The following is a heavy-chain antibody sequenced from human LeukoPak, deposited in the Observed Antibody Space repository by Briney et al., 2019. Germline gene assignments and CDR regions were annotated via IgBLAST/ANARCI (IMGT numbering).Heavy chain of an antibody. J-gene: IGHJ4*02. V-gene: IGHV3-7*01. CDR2: IKQDGSEK. D-gene: IGHD3-10*01. Sequence: GGSLRLSCAASGFTFSSYWMSWVRQAPGKGLEWVANIKQDGSEKYYVDSVKGRFTISRDNAKNSLYLQMNSLRAEDTAVYYCAKAYGSGSYSLSPDYWGQGTLVTVSS. CDR1: GFTFSSYW. CDR3: AKAYGSGSYSLSPDY.